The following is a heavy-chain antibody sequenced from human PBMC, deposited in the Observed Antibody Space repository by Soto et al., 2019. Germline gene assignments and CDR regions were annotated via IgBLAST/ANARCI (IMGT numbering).Heavy chain of an antibody. D-gene: IGHD4-17*01. J-gene: IGHJ5*02. CDR1: GFTVSNNY. V-gene: IGHV3-66*01. CDR3: ARSPTRTNYADYFDP. Sequence: EVQLVESGGGLVQPGGSLRLSCAASGFTVSNNYMSWVRQAPGKGLEYVSVIYSGGGTYYADSVKGRFTISRDNSKNALYLQMISLGAEDTAVYYCARSPTRTNYADYFDPWGQGTLVTVSS. CDR2: IYSGGGT.